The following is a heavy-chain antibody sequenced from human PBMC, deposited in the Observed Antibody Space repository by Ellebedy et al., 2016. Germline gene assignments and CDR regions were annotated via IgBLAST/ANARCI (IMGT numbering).Heavy chain of an antibody. CDR1: GGSISSYY. CDR3: ARVVFYGGWFGETGRGYLDH. CDR2: IHYSGST. V-gene: IGHV4-59*01. D-gene: IGHD3-10*01. J-gene: IGHJ4*02. Sequence: SETLSLTCTVSGGSISSYYWSWIRQPPGKGLEWLGYIHYSGSTNYNPSLKSRVTMSVDTSNNQFSLKLSSVTAADTAVYYCARVVFYGGWFGETGRGYLDHWGQGTLVTVSS.